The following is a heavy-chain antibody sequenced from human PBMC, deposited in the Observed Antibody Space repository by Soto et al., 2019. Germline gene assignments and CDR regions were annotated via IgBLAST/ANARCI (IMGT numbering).Heavy chain of an antibody. J-gene: IGHJ5*02. CDR3: ARNHYCSSTSCYRGNWFDP. D-gene: IGHD2-2*01. V-gene: IGHV3-7*01. CDR1: GFTFSSYW. CDR2: IKQDGSEK. Sequence: GGSLRLSCAASGFTFSSYWMSWVRQAPGKGLEWVANIKQDGSEKYYVDSVKGRFTISRDNAKNSLYLQMNSLRAEDTAVYYCARNHYCSSTSCYRGNWFDPWGQGTLVTVS.